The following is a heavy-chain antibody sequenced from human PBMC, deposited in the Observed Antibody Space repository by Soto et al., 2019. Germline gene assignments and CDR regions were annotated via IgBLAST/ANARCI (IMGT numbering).Heavy chain of an antibody. CDR2: ISGGTT. Sequence: PGGSLRLSCVASGSTFSGDVMSWVRQAPGKGLEWVSGISGGTTYYADSVQGRFTISRDNFKNTLFLQMNSLRAEDTAVYYCARGSSIAAPSDDPFDYWGQGTPVTVAS. D-gene: IGHD6-6*01. J-gene: IGHJ4*02. CDR1: GSTFSGDV. CDR3: ARGSSIAAPSDDPFDY. V-gene: IGHV3-23*01.